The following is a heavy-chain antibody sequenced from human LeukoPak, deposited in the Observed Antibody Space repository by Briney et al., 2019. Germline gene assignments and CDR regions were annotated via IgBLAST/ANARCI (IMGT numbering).Heavy chain of an antibody. D-gene: IGHD1-26*01. CDR2: INPNNGGT. J-gene: IGHJ4*02. CDR1: GHTFTGYY. V-gene: IGHV1-2*02. Sequence: ASVKVSCKASGHTFTGYYMHWVRQAPEEGLEWMGWINPNNGGTNYAPKFQGRVTMTRDTSISTAYMELSSLRSDDTAVYYCARFPSLLPFDYWGQGTLVTVSS. CDR3: ARFPSLLPFDY.